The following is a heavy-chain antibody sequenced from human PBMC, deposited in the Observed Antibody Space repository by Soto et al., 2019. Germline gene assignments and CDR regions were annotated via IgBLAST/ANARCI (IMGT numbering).Heavy chain of an antibody. CDR1: GGSISSYY. D-gene: IGHD3-22*01. J-gene: IGHJ6*02. Sequence: SETLSLTCTVSGGSISSYYWSWIRQPPGKGLEWIGYIYYSGSTNYNPSLKSRVTISVDTSKNQFSLKLSSVTAADTAVYYCAREIVVVKDVYYYYGMDVWGQGTTVTVS. CDR2: IYYSGST. CDR3: AREIVVVKDVYYYYGMDV. V-gene: IGHV4-59*01.